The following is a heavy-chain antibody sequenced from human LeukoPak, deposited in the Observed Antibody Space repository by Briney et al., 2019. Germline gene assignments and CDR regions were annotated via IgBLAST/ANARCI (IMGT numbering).Heavy chain of an antibody. V-gene: IGHV3-21*01. CDR2: ISSSSSYI. J-gene: IGHJ6*03. D-gene: IGHD6-13*01. CDR3: ARSYSSTPQYYYYYYMDV. Sequence: PGGSLRLSCAASGFTFSSYSMNWVRQAPGKGLEWVSSISSSSSYIYYADSVKGRFTISRDNAKNSLYLQMNSLRAEDAAVYYCARSYSSTPQYYYYYYMDVWGKGTTVTVSS. CDR1: GFTFSSYS.